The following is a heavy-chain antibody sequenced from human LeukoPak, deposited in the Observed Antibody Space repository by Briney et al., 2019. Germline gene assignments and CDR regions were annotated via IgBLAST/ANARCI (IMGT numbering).Heavy chain of an antibody. D-gene: IGHD2-2*01. CDR1: GFTFSNYS. Sequence: GGSLRLSCAASGFTFSNYSMNWVRQAPGKGLEWLSYISWSSGTIYYADSVKGRFTISRDNAKNSLYLQVNSLRAEDTAVYYCARDCGTTTCSYFDYWGQGTLVTVSS. CDR2: ISWSSGTI. J-gene: IGHJ4*02. V-gene: IGHV3-48*01. CDR3: ARDCGTTTCSYFDY.